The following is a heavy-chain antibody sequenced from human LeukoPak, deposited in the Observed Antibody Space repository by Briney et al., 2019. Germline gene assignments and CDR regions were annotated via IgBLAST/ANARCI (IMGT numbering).Heavy chain of an antibody. CDR2: IKPDGGEK. J-gene: IGHJ5*02. V-gene: IGHV3-7*01. D-gene: IGHD6-19*01. CDR3: AREMLAAVAAQS. Sequence: GGSLRLSCAASGFTFSSYWMSWVRQAPGKGLEWVANIKPDGGEKYYVDSVEGRFTISRDNAKNSLYLQMNSLRAEDTAVYYCAREMLAAVAAQSWGQGTLVTVSS. CDR1: GFTFSSYW.